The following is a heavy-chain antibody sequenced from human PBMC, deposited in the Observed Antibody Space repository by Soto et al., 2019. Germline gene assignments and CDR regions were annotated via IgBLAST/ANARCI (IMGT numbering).Heavy chain of an antibody. Sequence: QVQLVQSGAEVKEPGASVKVSCKASGYTLSDNDFNWVRQATGQGLEWVGWINPKTGNTHYAQKFLDRVSMTKDNSISTVYMHLRGLSSEDTATYYCVYKHINWGQGTRVTVSS. J-gene: IGHJ4*02. CDR2: INPKTGNT. CDR1: GYTLSDND. V-gene: IGHV1-8*01. CDR3: VYKHIN. D-gene: IGHD3-10*01.